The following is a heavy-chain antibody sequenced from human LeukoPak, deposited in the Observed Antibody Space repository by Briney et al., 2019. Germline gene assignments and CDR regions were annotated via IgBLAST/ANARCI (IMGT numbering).Heavy chain of an antibody. D-gene: IGHD6-6*01. CDR2: IYYSGST. CDR1: GGSISSYY. J-gene: IGHJ4*02. V-gene: IGHV4-59*01. CDR3: ARDGNQYSPPVD. Sequence: SETLSLTCTVSGGSISSYYWSWIRQPPGKGLEWIGYIYYSGSTNYNPSLKSRVTISVDTSKNQFSLKLSSVTAADTAVYYCARDGNQYSPPVDWGQGTLVTVSS.